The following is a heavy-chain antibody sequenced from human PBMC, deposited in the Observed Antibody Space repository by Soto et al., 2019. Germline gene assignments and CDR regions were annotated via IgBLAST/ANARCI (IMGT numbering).Heavy chain of an antibody. V-gene: IGHV4-30-4*01. Sequence: SETLSLTCTVSGGSINCDNCCWTWIRQPPGKGLEWIGCFHYSGTTYQIPSLKSRLTISRDTSGNQFSLRLTSVTAADTAVYYCDRGDGNTAFGYWGQGTQVTVSS. CDR3: DRGDGNTAFGY. CDR1: GGSINCDNCC. D-gene: IGHD4-17*01. CDR2: FHYSGTT. J-gene: IGHJ4*02.